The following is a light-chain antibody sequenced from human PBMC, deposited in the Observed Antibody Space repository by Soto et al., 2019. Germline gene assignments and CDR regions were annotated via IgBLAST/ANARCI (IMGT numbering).Light chain of an antibody. CDR3: QQFRSYPLT. CDR2: DAS. CDR1: QTVRHNY. J-gene: IGKJ4*01. Sequence: EFVLTQSPGTLSLSPGERATLSCRAGQTVRHNYLAWYQQKPGQAPRLLIYDASSRATGIPDRFSGRGSGTDFTLTISRLEPEAFAAYYCQQFRSYPLTFGGGTKVDIK. V-gene: IGKV3-20*01.